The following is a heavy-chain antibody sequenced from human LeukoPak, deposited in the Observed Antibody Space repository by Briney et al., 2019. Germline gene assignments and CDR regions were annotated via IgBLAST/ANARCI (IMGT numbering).Heavy chain of an antibody. J-gene: IGHJ4*02. V-gene: IGHV1-69*04. CDR1: GGTFSSYA. CDR3: ARAVTAQKCLDY. Sequence: ASVKVSCKASGGTFSSYAISWVRQAPGQGLEWMGRIIPIPGIANYAQKFQGRVTITADKSTSTAYMELSSLRSEDTAVYYCARAVTAQKCLDYWGQGTLVTVSS. D-gene: IGHD2-21*02. CDR2: IIPIPGIA.